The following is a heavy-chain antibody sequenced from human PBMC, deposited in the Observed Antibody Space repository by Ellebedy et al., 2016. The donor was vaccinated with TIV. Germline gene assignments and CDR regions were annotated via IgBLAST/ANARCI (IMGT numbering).Heavy chain of an antibody. V-gene: IGHV4-59*01. D-gene: IGHD2-15*01. CDR3: ARFRGGGGSSYFDH. CDR1: GGSISGYY. J-gene: IGHJ4*02. Sequence: GSLRLXXTVSGGSISGYYWSWIRQPPGKGLEWIAYISFSGRTNYNPSLQSRVTISRDTSKNQFSLKLSSVTAADTAVYYCARFRGGGGSSYFDHWGQGTLVTVSS. CDR2: ISFSGRT.